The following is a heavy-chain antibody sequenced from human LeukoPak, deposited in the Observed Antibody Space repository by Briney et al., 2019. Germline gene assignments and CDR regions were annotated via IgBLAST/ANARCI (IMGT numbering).Heavy chain of an antibody. V-gene: IGHV3-7*03. CDR1: GFTISTYW. J-gene: IGHJ6*02. Sequence: GGSLRLSCTASGFTISTYWMTWVRRVPGRGPEWVANVNRDGSETYYLDSVKGRFTISKDNAKNSLYLQMNSLRAEDTALYHCARNNGMDVWGQGTTVIVSS. CDR2: VNRDGSET. CDR3: ARNNGMDV.